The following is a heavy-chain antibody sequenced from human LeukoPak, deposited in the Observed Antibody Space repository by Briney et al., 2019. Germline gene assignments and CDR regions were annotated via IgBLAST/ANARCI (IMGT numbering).Heavy chain of an antibody. Sequence: ASVKVSCEASGYTFTSYGISWVRQAPGQGLEWVGWISAYNGNTNYAQTLQGRVTMTTDTSTRTAYMELRSLRSDDTAVYYCEIRAREYYYDSSGYWTEFDYWGQGTLVTVSS. CDR2: ISAYNGNT. CDR1: GYTFTSYG. D-gene: IGHD3-22*01. J-gene: IGHJ4*02. V-gene: IGHV1-18*01. CDR3: EIRAREYYYDSSGYWTEFDY.